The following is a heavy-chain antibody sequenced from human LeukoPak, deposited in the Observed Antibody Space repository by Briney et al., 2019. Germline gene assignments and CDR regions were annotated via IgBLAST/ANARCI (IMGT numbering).Heavy chain of an antibody. Sequence: PSETLSLTCAVSGGSISSGSYSWSWIRQPPGKGLEWIGYFFYTGSTYYNPSLKSRVTISVDTSKNQFSLKLSSVTAADTAVYYCARDQATIILGYFDYWGQGTLVTVSS. D-gene: IGHD1-26*01. CDR3: ARDQATIILGYFDY. J-gene: IGHJ4*02. CDR1: GGSISSGSYS. CDR2: FFYTGST. V-gene: IGHV4-30-4*07.